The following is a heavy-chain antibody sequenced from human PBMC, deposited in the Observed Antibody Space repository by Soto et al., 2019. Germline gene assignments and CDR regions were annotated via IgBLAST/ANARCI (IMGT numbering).Heavy chain of an antibody. V-gene: IGHV3-15*01. CDR3: TRTRKGSSWFGGYYYYYYYMDV. D-gene: IGHD6-13*01. CDR1: GFTFSNAW. CDR2: IKSKTDGGTT. Sequence: GGSLRLSCAASGFTFSNAWMSWVRQAPGKGLEWVGRIKSKTDGGTTDYAAPVKGRFTISRDDSKNTLYLQMNSLKTEDTAVYYCTRTRKGSSWFGGYYYYYYYMDVWGKGTTVTVSS. J-gene: IGHJ6*03.